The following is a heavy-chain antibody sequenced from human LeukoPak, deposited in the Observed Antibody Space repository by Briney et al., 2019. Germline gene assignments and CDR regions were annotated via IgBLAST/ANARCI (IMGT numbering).Heavy chain of an antibody. D-gene: IGHD6-13*01. CDR2: IWYDGSNK. CDR1: GFTFSSYG. Sequence: GGSLRLSCAASGFTFSSYGMHWVRQAPGKGLEWVAVIWYDGSNKYYADSVKGRFTISRDNSKDTLYLQMNSLRAEDTAVYYCARDRPYSSSWFFVDDYWGQGTLVTVSS. CDR3: ARDRPYSSSWFFVDDY. V-gene: IGHV3-33*01. J-gene: IGHJ4*02.